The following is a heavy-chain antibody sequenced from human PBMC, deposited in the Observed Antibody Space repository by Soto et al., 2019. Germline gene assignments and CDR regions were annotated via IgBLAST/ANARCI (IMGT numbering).Heavy chain of an antibody. CDR1: GFTFSSYR. CDR2: ISSDGSST. J-gene: IGHJ6*02. Sequence: GGSLRLSCAASGFTFSSYRMHWVRQAPGKGLVWVSRISSDGSSTSYADSVKGRFTISRDNAKNTLYLQMNSLRAEDTAVYYCARGGGKEMATNYYYYGMDVWGQGTTVTVSS. D-gene: IGHD5-12*01. V-gene: IGHV3-74*01. CDR3: ARGGGKEMATNYYYYGMDV.